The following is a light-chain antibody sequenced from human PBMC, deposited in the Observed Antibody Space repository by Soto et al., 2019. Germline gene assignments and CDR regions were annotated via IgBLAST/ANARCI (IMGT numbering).Light chain of an antibody. CDR2: DAS. CDR3: QQFNNYL. V-gene: IGKV1D-13*01. Sequence: AIQLTQSPSSLSASVGDRVTITCRASQGISSALAWYQQKPGKAPKPLIYDASSLESGVPSRFSGSGSGTDFTLTISSLQPEDFATYYCQQFNNYLFGPGTKVDIK. J-gene: IGKJ3*01. CDR1: QGISSA.